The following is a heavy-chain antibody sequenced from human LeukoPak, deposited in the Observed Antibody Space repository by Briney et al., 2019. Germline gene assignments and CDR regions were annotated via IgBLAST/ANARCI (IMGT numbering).Heavy chain of an antibody. CDR1: GGSIGSGAYY. Sequence: ETLSLTCTVSGGSIGSGAYYWGWVRQAPGKGLEWVSAISGSGGSTYYADSVKGRFTISRDNSKNTLYLQMNSLRAEDTAVYYCAKGDSSGWYPGTWGQGTLVTVSS. J-gene: IGHJ4*02. D-gene: IGHD6-19*01. V-gene: IGHV3-23*01. CDR2: ISGSGGST. CDR3: AKGDSSGWYPGT.